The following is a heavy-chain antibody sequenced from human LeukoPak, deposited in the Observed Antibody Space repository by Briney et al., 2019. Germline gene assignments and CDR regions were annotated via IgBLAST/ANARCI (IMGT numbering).Heavy chain of an antibody. CDR2: IYSGGTT. Sequence: GGSLRLSCAASGFTVSSNYMRWVRQAPGKGLEWVSVIYSGGTTYYADFVKGRFTISRDNSKSTLYLQMNSLGAEDTAVYYCARDPKGYSDTFDIWGQGTMVTVSS. J-gene: IGHJ3*02. V-gene: IGHV3-66*01. CDR1: GFTVSSNY. CDR3: ARDPKGYSDTFDI. D-gene: IGHD6-13*01.